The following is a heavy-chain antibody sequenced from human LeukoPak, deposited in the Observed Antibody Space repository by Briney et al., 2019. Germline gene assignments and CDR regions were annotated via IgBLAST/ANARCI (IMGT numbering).Heavy chain of an antibody. CDR2: AYSGGIT. D-gene: IGHD3-16*01. J-gene: IGHJ6*02. Sequence: GGSLRLSCAASGFTFSSNYMSWVRQAPGKGLEWVSVAYSGGITYYLDSVKGRFTVSRDNAKNSLYLQMSNLRAEDTAVYFCARGGGLDVWGQGATVTVSS. CDR1: GFTFSSNY. V-gene: IGHV3-53*01. CDR3: ARGGGLDV.